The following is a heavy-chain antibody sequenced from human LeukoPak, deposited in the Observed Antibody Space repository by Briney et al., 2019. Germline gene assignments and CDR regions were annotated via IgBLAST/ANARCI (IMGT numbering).Heavy chain of an antibody. CDR3: ARGGSYFQDY. CDR1: GYTFTTYD. J-gene: IGHJ4*02. Sequence: ASVKVSCKASGYTFTTYDINWVRQATGQGLEWMGWMNPNSGGTNYAQKFQGRVTMTRDTSISTAYMELSRLRSDDTAVYYCARGGSYFQDYWGQGTLVTVSS. CDR2: MNPNSGGT. V-gene: IGHV1-2*02. D-gene: IGHD1-26*01.